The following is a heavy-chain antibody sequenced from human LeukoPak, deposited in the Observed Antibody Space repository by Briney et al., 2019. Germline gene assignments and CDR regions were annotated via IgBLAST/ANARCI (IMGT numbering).Heavy chain of an antibody. CDR2: INPNSGGT. CDR1: VYTFTFYY. V-gene: IGHV1-2*02. Sequence: GASGKVSCTSSVYTFTFYYMHWVRQAPGQGLEWMGWINPNSGGTNYAQKFQGRVTMTRDTSIITAYMELSRLRSDDTAVYYCALSGAHSGNPPDYWGQGTLVTVSS. CDR3: ALSGAHSGNPPDY. J-gene: IGHJ4*02. D-gene: IGHD3-10*01.